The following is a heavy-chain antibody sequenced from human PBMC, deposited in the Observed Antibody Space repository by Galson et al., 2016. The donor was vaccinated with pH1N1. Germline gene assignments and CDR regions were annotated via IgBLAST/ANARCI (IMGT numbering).Heavy chain of an antibody. Sequence: LRLSCAASGFTISTYWMTWVRQAPGKGLEWVANINQDGGKKYFVDSVKGRFTISRDNAKNSLFLQMNSLRAEDTAVYYCARAIAAAGSLWGQGTMVTVSS. CDR3: ARAIAAAGSL. D-gene: IGHD6-13*01. J-gene: IGHJ4*02. CDR2: INQDGGKK. CDR1: GFTISTYW. V-gene: IGHV3-7*04.